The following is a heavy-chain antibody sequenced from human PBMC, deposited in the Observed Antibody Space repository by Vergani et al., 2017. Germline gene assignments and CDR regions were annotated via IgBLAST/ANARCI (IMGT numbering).Heavy chain of an antibody. J-gene: IGHJ6*03. D-gene: IGHD6-6*01. CDR3: ARGGIAARPYYYYYYMDV. CDR1: GFTFSSYA. Sequence: EVQLLESGGGLVQPGGSLRLSCAASGFTFSSYAMSRVRQAPGKGLEWVSAISGSGGSTYYADSVKGRFTISRDNSKNTLYLQMNSLRAEDTAVYYCARGGIAARPYYYYYYMDVWGKGTTVTVSS. V-gene: IGHV3-23*01. CDR2: ISGSGGST.